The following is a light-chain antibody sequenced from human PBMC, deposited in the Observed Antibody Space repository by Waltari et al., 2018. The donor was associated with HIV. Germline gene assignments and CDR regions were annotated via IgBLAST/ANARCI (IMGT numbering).Light chain of an antibody. Sequence: SSKLTQDPAVSVALGQTVRITCQGDRLEIYYASWFQQKPGQAPLLVIYGKNNRPSGIPDRFSGSFSGNTSSLTITGAQAEDEADYYCNSRDSSGTHPVLFGGGTRLSVL. CDR3: NSRDSSGTHPVL. CDR2: GKN. V-gene: IGLV3-19*01. CDR1: RLEIYY. J-gene: IGLJ2*01.